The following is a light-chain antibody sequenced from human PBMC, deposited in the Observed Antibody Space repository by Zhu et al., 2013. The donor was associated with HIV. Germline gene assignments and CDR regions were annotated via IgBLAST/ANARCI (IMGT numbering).Light chain of an antibody. CDR3: QQSYSTPPT. Sequence: DIQMTQSPSSLSASVGDRVSITCRATQSISSYLSWYQQKPGKAPNLLIYAATTLQSGVPSRFSGSGSGTDFTLTISSLQPEDSATYYCQQSYSTPPTFGQGTRLEIK. CDR2: AAT. J-gene: IGKJ5*01. CDR1: QSISSY. V-gene: IGKV1-39*01.